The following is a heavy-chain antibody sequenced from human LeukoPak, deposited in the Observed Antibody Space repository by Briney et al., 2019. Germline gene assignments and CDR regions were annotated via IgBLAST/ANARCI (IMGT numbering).Heavy chain of an antibody. D-gene: IGHD1-26*01. Sequence: SETLSLTCTVSGGSISSSSFCWGWIRQPPGKGLEWIGSIYYSGNTYYNPSLKSRVTISVDTSKNQFSLKLSSVTAADTAVYYCAKHAGAFYYFGYWGQGTLVTVSS. J-gene: IGHJ4*02. CDR2: IYYSGNT. CDR1: GGSISSSSFC. V-gene: IGHV4-39*01. CDR3: AKHAGAFYYFGY.